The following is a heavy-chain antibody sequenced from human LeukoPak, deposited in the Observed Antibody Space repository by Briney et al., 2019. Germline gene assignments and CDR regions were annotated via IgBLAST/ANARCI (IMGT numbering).Heavy chain of an antibody. CDR1: GFTLSSYG. D-gene: IGHD1-26*01. Sequence: PGGSLRLSCAASGFTLSSYGMHWVRQAPGKGLEWVSGTSDRGDYTYYADSVKGRFTISRDNSKNTLYLQMNSLRAEDTALYFCAKKAQYNGNYPLDYWGQGTLVTVSS. CDR2: TSDRGDYT. V-gene: IGHV3-23*01. CDR3: AKKAQYNGNYPLDY. J-gene: IGHJ4*02.